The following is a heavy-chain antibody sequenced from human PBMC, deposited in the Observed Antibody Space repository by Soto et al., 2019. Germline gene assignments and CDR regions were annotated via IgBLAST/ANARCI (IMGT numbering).Heavy chain of an antibody. CDR1: GGTFSSYA. D-gene: IGHD6-13*01. CDR2: IIPIFGTA. Sequence: QVQLVQSGAEVKKPGSSVKVSCKASGGTFSSYAISWVRQAPGQGLEWMGGIIPIFGTANYAQKFQGRVTITADESTSTAYMELSSLRSEDTAVYYCAGPQSSIAAAGTYYYYGMDVWGQGTTVTVSS. CDR3: AGPQSSIAAAGTYYYYGMDV. V-gene: IGHV1-69*01. J-gene: IGHJ6*02.